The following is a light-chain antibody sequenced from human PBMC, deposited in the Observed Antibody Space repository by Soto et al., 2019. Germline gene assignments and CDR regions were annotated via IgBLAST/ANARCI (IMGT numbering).Light chain of an antibody. CDR2: GAT. Sequence: EIVLTQSPVTLSLSPGERATLSCRASQTVRNNYLAWYQQKPGQAPRLLIHGATTRATGIPARFSGSGSGTEFTLTISSLQSEDFAVYYCQQYNNWPRTFGQGTKV. J-gene: IGKJ1*01. V-gene: IGKV3-15*01. CDR3: QQYNNWPRT. CDR1: QTVRNN.